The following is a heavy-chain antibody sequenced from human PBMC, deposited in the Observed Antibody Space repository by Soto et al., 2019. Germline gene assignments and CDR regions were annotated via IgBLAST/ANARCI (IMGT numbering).Heavy chain of an antibody. D-gene: IGHD2-15*01. CDR2: IYRSGSA. Sequence: QVQLQESGPGLVKPSETLSLTCTVSADSISSYYWSWIRQPPGKGLEWLGYIYRSGSANYNASLLSRGTISVDTSKNQISLKLSSVTAADTAVYYCARDAPYLLDAFEVWGQGTVVTVSS. CDR1: ADSISSYY. V-gene: IGHV4-59*01. J-gene: IGHJ3*01. CDR3: ARDAPYLLDAFEV.